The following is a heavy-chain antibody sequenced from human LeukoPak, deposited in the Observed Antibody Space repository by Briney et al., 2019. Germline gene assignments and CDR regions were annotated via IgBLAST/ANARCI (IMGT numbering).Heavy chain of an antibody. CDR3: ARGFWTGVEY. J-gene: IGHJ4*02. CDR1: GFTFRTYW. D-gene: IGHD3/OR15-3a*01. V-gene: IGHV3-74*01. CDR2: INEDGSIT. Sequence: PGGSLRLSCAVSGFTFRTYWMHWVRQVPGEGLVWVSRINEDGSITNYADSVKGRLNISRDNAKNTLYLQMNSLRAEDSAVYYCARGFWTGVEYWGQGALVTVSS.